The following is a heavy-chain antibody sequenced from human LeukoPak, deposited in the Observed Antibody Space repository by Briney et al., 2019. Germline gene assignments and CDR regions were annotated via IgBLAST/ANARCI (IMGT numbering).Heavy chain of an antibody. CDR2: IYYSGST. J-gene: IGHJ3*02. V-gene: IGHV4-59*08. Sequence: PSETLPLTCTVSGGSVSSYYWSWIRQPPGKGLEWIGYIYYSGSTNYNLSLKSRVTISVDTSKNQFSLKLSSVTAADTAVYNCARPYRSGWFGSFDIWGQGTMVTVSS. D-gene: IGHD6-19*01. CDR3: ARPYRSGWFGSFDI. CDR1: GGSVSSYY.